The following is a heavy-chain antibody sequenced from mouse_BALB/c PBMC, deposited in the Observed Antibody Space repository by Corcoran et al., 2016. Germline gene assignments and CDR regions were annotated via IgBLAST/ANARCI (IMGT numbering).Heavy chain of an antibody. CDR1: GYTFTSYV. CDR3: ARGGHYDAMDY. V-gene: IGHV1S136*01. J-gene: IGHJ4*01. CDR2: INPYNDGT. Sequence: EVQLQQSGPELVKPGASVKMSCKASGYTFTSYVMHWVKQKPGQGLEWIGYINPYNDGTKYNEKFKGKATLTSDKSSSTAYMELSSLTSEDSAVYYCARGGHYDAMDYWGQGTSVTVSS.